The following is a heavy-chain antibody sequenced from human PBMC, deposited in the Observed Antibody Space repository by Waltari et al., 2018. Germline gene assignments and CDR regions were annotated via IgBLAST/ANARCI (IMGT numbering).Heavy chain of an antibody. D-gene: IGHD1-26*01. CDR1: GFTFSSYG. V-gene: IGHV3-33*01. J-gene: IGHJ4*02. CDR3: AGDNIVGATSFDS. CDR2: IWYDGSNK. Sequence: QVQMVESGGGVVQPGRSLRLSCAASGFTFSSYGRHWVPQAPGKGLEWLAVIWYDGSNKYYADSVKGRFTISRDNSKNTLHLQMNSLRAEDTAGYYCAGDNIVGATSFDSWGQGTLVTVSS.